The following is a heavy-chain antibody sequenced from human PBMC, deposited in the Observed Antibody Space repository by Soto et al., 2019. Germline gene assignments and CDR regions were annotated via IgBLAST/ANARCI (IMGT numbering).Heavy chain of an antibody. CDR1: GGILSSNA. J-gene: IGHJ3*02. CDR3: ARPDVGYCTNGVCFGAVDN. V-gene: IGHV1-69*06. CDR2: INPIFCTA. D-gene: IGHD2-8*01. Sequence: VKVSCAASGGILSSNAIGWVRRAPDPGLEWMGGINPIFCTANYAQKFQGRVTITADKSTSTAYMELSSLRSEDTAVYYCARPDVGYCTNGVCFGAVDNWGQGTTVTVSS.